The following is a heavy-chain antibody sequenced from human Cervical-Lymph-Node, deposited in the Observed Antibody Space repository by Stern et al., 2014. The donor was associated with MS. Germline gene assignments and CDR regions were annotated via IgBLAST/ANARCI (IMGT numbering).Heavy chain of an antibody. CDR1: GYTFTSYG. V-gene: IGHV1-18*04. J-gene: IGHJ5*02. Sequence: MQLVESGAEVKKPGASVKVSCKASGYTFTSYGISWVRQAPGQGLEWMGWISAYNGNTNYAQKLQGRVTMTTDTSTSTAYMELRSLRSDDTAVYYCARDVPHIVGATYWFDPWGQGTLVTVSS. CDR3: ARDVPHIVGATYWFDP. D-gene: IGHD1-26*01. CDR2: ISAYNGNT.